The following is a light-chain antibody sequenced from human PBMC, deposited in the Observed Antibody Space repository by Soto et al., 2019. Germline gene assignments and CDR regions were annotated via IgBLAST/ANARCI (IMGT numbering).Light chain of an antibody. CDR3: NSYTASSTYV. CDR2: DVS. Sequence: QAVVTQPASVSGSPGQSITIAGTGTSSYVGGYIYVYWYQHHPGKAPKLMIYDVSNRPSGVSNRFSGSKSGNTASLTISGLQAEDEADYYCNSYTASSTYVFGTGTKLTVL. V-gene: IGLV2-14*03. J-gene: IGLJ1*01. CDR1: SSYVGGYIY.